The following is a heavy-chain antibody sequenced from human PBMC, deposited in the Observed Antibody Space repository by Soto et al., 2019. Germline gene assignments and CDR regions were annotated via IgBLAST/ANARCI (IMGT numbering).Heavy chain of an antibody. V-gene: IGHV1-69*08. CDR3: ARDQVGASSFDY. J-gene: IGHJ4*02. D-gene: IGHD1-26*01. Sequence: QVQLVQSGAELRKPGSAVKLSCKASGGTFSNSPISWVRQIPGQGPEWMGRIIPSPARTIYSRKFRGRVTLTADKSTQTVKMTLSSLTTEDSGVYYCARDQVGASSFDYWGQGTRFTVSS. CDR1: GGTFSNSP. CDR2: IIPSPART.